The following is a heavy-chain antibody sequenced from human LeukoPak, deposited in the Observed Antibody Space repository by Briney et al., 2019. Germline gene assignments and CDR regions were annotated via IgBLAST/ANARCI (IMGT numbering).Heavy chain of an antibody. V-gene: IGHV3-74*01. CDR2: IKDGERGT. J-gene: IGHJ4*02. D-gene: IGHD3-10*01. Sequence: GGSLRLSCVASGFNFGTYWMNWVRLAPGKGLVWVSHIKDGERGTDYADSVKGRFTVSRDNAKNTLYLQMNSLRVEDTGVYYCARDYYGSIDYRGQGTQVTVSS. CDR1: GFNFGTYW. CDR3: ARDYYGSIDY.